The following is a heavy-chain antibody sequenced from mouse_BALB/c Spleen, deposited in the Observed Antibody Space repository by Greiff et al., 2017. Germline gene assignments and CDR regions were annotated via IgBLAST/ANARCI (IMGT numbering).Heavy chain of an antibody. CDR1: GFAFSSYD. CDR2: ISSGGGST. J-gene: IGHJ4*01. D-gene: IGHD2-1*01. Sequence: EVKLVESGGGLVKPGGSLKLSCAASGFAFSSYDMSWVRQTPEKRLEWVAYISSGGGSTYYPDTVKGRFTISRDNAKNTLYLQMSSLKSEDTAMYYCARQGIYYGNLYYAMDYWGQGTSVTVSS. V-gene: IGHV5-12-1*01. CDR3: ARQGIYYGNLYYAMDY.